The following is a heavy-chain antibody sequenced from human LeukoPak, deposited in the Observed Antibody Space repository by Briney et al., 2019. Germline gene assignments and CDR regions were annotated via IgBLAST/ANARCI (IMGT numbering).Heavy chain of an antibody. V-gene: IGHV5-51*01. Sequence: GESLKISCKGSGYSFTSYWIGWVRQMPGKGLEWMVIIYPGDSDTRYSPSFQGQVTISADKSISTAYLQWSSLKASDTAMYYCARCSAGYYYGMDVWGQGTTVTVSS. CDR1: GYSFTSYW. CDR3: ARCSAGYYYGMDV. D-gene: IGHD6-6*01. CDR2: IYPGDSDT. J-gene: IGHJ6*02.